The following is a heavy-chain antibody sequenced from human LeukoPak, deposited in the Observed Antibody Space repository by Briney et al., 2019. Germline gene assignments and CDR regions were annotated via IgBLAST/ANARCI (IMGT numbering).Heavy chain of an antibody. CDR3: ARGYGDNSGAFDM. V-gene: IGHV4-30-2*01. Sequence: SQTLSLTCILDSRSIMVAAYSWSWIREPPGRGLEWIGYIYYRGRTYYNPSLKSRVTISLDRSKYQFCLKLSSVTAADTAVYFCARGYGDNSGAFDMWGQGTLVTVSS. CDR2: IYYRGRT. D-gene: IGHD4-23*01. CDR1: SRSIMVAAYS. J-gene: IGHJ3*02.